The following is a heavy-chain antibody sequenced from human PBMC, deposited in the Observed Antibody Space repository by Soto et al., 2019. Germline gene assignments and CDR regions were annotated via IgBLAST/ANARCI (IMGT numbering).Heavy chain of an antibody. Sequence: GESLKISCKASGYTFTSYDINWVRQATGQGLEWMGWMNPNSGNTGYAQKFQGRVTRTRNTSISTAYMELSSLRSEDTAVYYCARGNTVPGNYYYYYMDVWGKGTTVTVSS. CDR1: GYTFTSYD. V-gene: IGHV1-8*01. CDR2: MNPNSGNT. D-gene: IGHD4-17*01. J-gene: IGHJ6*03. CDR3: ARGNTVPGNYYYYYMDV.